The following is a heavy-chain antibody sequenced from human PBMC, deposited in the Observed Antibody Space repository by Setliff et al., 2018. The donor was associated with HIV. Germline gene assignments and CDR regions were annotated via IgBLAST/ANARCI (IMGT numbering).Heavy chain of an antibody. D-gene: IGHD3-9*01. CDR1: GGSISSGSYY. V-gene: IGHV4-61*09. Sequence: PSETLSLTCSVSGGSISSGSYYWTWIRQPAGKGPEWIGHIYTNGYTNYNPSLKSRATISLDTSKRQFSLHLTSVTAADTAIYYCARDPSQYLDFLFDPQPFNVWGHGTMVTVSS. J-gene: IGHJ3*01. CDR2: IYTNGYT. CDR3: ARDPSQYLDFLFDPQPFNV.